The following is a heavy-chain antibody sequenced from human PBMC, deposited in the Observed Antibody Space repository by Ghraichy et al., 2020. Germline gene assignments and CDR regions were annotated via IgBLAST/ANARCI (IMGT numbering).Heavy chain of an antibody. Sequence: SETLSLTCTVSGGSISSSSYYWGWIRQPPGKGLEWIGSIYYSGSTYYNPSLKSRVTISVDTSKNQFSLKLSSVTAADTAVYYCARRYCGGDCSHYYYYYYINVWGKGTTVTISS. CDR1: GGSISSSSYY. J-gene: IGHJ6*03. CDR3: ARRYCGGDCSHYYYYYYINV. D-gene: IGHD2-21*01. CDR2: IYYSGST. V-gene: IGHV4-39*01.